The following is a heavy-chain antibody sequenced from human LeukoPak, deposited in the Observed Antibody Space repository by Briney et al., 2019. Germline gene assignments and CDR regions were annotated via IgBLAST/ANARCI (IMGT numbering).Heavy chain of an antibody. CDR2: ISYSGDT. J-gene: IGHJ4*02. CDR1: GGPITSNSHY. V-gene: IGHV4-39*01. CDR3: ARQPHYYDTSAYYPSHFDY. Sequence: PSETLSLTCTVSGGPITSNSHYWGWIRQPPGKGLEWIGSISYSGDTHYNPSLKSRVTLSVVTSKSQFSLNLSSLTAADTAVFYCARQPHYYDTSAYYPSHFDYWGLGTLVTVAS. D-gene: IGHD3-22*01.